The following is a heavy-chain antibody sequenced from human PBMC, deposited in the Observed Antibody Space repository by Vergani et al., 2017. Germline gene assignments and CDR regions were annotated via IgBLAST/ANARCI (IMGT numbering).Heavy chain of an antibody. Sequence: VQLVESGGGLVQPGRSLRLSCAASGFTYDDFAMHWVRQAPGKGLEWVSGISWNSGKIEYADSVKGRFTISRDNSKNTLYLQMNSLRAEDTAVYYCARDQRGYCSSTSCYRAYYYMDVWGKGTTVTVSS. CDR3: ARDQRGYCSSTSCYRAYYYMDV. CDR1: GFTYDDFA. V-gene: IGHV3-9*01. J-gene: IGHJ6*03. CDR2: ISWNSGKI. D-gene: IGHD2-2*01.